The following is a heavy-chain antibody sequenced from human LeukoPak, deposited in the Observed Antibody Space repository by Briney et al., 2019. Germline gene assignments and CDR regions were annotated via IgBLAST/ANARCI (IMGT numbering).Heavy chain of an antibody. CDR3: ARDDPYCSSTSCYYDY. J-gene: IGHJ4*02. CDR2: ISAYNGNT. D-gene: IGHD2-2*01. Sequence: ASVKVSCKASGYTFTSYGISWVRQAPGQGLEWMGWISAYNGNTNYAQKLQGRVTITTDESTSTAYMELSSLRSEDTAVYYCARDDPYCSSTSCYYDYWGQGTLVTVSS. CDR1: GYTFTSYG. V-gene: IGHV1-18*01.